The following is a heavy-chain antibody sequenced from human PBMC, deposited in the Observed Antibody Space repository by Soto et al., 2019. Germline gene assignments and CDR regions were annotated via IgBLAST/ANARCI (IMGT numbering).Heavy chain of an antibody. CDR3: ASAEWMAEVEASNDFDY. CDR2: IIPIFGTA. Sequence: SVKVSCKASGGTFSSYAISWVRQAPGQGLEWMGGIIPIFGTANYAQKFQGRVTITADESTSTAYMELSSLRSEDTAVYYCASAEWMAEVEASNDFDYWGQGTMVTVSS. V-gene: IGHV1-69*13. J-gene: IGHJ4*01. D-gene: IGHD3-3*01. CDR1: GGTFSSYA.